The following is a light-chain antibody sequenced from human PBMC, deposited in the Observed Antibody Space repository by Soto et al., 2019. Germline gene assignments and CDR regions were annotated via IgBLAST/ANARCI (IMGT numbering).Light chain of an antibody. CDR1: QSVLYSYNNKNY. CDR2: WAS. Sequence: AMTQSPDSLAVSLGERATINCKSSQSVLYSYNNKNYLAWYQQKPGQPPKLLIYWASTRDSGVPDRFGGSGSGTDFTLTISSLQAEDVAVYFCHQYHSSPWTFGQGTKVEIK. J-gene: IGKJ1*01. V-gene: IGKV4-1*01. CDR3: HQYHSSPWT.